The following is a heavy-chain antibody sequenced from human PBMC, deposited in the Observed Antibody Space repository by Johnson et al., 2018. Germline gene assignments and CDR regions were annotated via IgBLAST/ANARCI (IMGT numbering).Heavy chain of an antibody. V-gene: IGHV4-59*01. CDR3: ARVGAIRNSGYYGMDV. J-gene: IGHJ6*02. CDR1: GGSISSYY. CDR2: IYYSGST. Sequence: VQLQESGPGLVKPSETLSLTCTVSGGSISSYYWSWIRQPPGKGLEWIGYIYYSGSTNYNPSLKSRVTISVDPSKNQFSLKLSSVTAADTAVYYCARVGAIRNSGYYGMDVWGQGTTVTVSS. D-gene: IGHD4-23*01.